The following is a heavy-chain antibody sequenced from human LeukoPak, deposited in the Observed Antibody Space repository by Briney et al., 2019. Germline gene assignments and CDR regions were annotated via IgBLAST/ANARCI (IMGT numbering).Heavy chain of an antibody. V-gene: IGHV4-38-2*02. CDR1: GYSISSGYY. CDR2: IYHSGST. CDR3: ARDRLLWFGELSRASDY. D-gene: IGHD3-10*01. J-gene: IGHJ4*02. Sequence: SETLSLTCTVSGYSISSGYYWGWIRQPPGKGLEWIGSIYHSGSTYYNPSLKSRVTISVDTSKNQFSLKLSSVTAADTAVYYCARDRLLWFGELSRASDYWGQGTLVTVSS.